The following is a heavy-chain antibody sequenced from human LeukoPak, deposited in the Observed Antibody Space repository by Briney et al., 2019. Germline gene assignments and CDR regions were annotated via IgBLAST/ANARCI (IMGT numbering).Heavy chain of an antibody. CDR3: GRGSISVFGVVTAHFDS. V-gene: IGHV4-34*01. Sequence: PSETLSLTLAVYGGSFRGYYWSWIRQPPGKGLEWIGEINHSGYTNYTPPLNSVVTISLDTSQSQFSLKLSSVTPADTAVYYCGRGSISVFGVVTAHFDSWGQGTLVAVSS. CDR2: INHSGYT. J-gene: IGHJ4*02. CDR1: GGSFRGYY. D-gene: IGHD3-3*01.